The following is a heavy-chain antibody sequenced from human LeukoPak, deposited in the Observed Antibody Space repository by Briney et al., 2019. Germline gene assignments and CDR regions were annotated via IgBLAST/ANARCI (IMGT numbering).Heavy chain of an antibody. V-gene: IGHV1-8*01. Sequence: ASVKVSCKASGYTLTSYDINWVRQATGQGLEWMGWMSPNSGNTGYAQKFQGRVTLTRNTAISTAYMELSSLRSDDTAVYYCASEYSYGYDNYFDYWGQGTLVTVSS. J-gene: IGHJ4*02. D-gene: IGHD5-18*01. CDR2: MSPNSGNT. CDR3: ASEYSYGYDNYFDY. CDR1: GYTLTSYD.